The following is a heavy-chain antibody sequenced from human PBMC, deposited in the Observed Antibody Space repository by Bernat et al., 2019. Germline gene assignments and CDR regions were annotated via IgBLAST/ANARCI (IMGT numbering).Heavy chain of an antibody. CDR2: INPNSGGT. CDR1: GYTFTGYY. CDR3: AREENAGGYFDY. Sequence: QVQLVQSGAEVKKPGASVKVSCKASGYTFTGYYMRWVRQAPGHGIEWMGWINPNSGGTNYAQKFPGWVSTTRDTSISTAYMELSRLRSDDTAVYYWAREENAGGYFDYWGQGTLVTVSS. V-gene: IGHV1-2*04. D-gene: IGHD3-16*01. J-gene: IGHJ4*02.